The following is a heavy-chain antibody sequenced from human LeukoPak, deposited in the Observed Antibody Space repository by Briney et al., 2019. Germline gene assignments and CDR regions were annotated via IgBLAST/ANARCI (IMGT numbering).Heavy chain of an antibody. CDR2: INPSGGST. CDR1: GYTFTSYY. V-gene: IGHV1-46*01. Sequence: ASVKVSCKASGYTFTSYYMHWVRQAPGQGLEWMGLINPSGGSTSYAQKFQGRVTMTRDTSTSTVYMELSSLRSEDTAVYYCARVVTLEYYFDYWGQGTLVTVSS. D-gene: IGHD1-1*01. J-gene: IGHJ4*02. CDR3: ARVVTLEYYFDY.